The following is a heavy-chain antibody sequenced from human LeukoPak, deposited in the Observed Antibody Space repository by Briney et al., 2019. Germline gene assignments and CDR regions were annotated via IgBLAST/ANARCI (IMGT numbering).Heavy chain of an antibody. Sequence: GGSLRLSCAASGFTFSSYAMSWVRQAPGKGLEWVLAISGSGGSTYYADSVKGRFTISRDNSKNTLYLQMNSLRAEDTAVYYCAKDSTLYCSSTSCYPDYWGQGTLVTVSS. V-gene: IGHV3-23*01. J-gene: IGHJ4*02. D-gene: IGHD2-2*01. CDR1: GFTFSSYA. CDR3: AKDSTLYCSSTSCYPDY. CDR2: ISGSGGST.